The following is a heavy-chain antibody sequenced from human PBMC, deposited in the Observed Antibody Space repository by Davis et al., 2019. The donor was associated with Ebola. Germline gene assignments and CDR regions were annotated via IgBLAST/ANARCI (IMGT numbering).Heavy chain of an antibody. D-gene: IGHD3-10*01. Sequence: ASVKVSCKAYGYTFIDYHIHWVRQAPGQGLEWMGRINPRSGDTNYAQKFQGRVTMTRDTSINTAYMELSRLRSDDTAVYYCATLWFGELLGMDVWGKGTTVTVSS. CDR1: GYTFIDYH. J-gene: IGHJ6*04. CDR2: INPRSGDT. CDR3: ATLWFGELLGMDV. V-gene: IGHV1-2*06.